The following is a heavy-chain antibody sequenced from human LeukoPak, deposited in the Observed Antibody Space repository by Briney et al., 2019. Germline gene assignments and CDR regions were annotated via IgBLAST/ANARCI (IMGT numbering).Heavy chain of an antibody. J-gene: IGHJ4*02. CDR3: ASIAVTGGYFDN. Sequence: GGSLRLSCAACGFTVSSKYMGWVRQAPGKGLEWVSVIYGDSTTYYPDSVKGRFNISRDNSKNTVYLQVNSLRAEDTAVYYCASIAVTGGYFDNWGQGTLVAVSS. CDR1: GFTVSSKY. D-gene: IGHD6-19*01. V-gene: IGHV3-66*01. CDR2: IYGDSTT.